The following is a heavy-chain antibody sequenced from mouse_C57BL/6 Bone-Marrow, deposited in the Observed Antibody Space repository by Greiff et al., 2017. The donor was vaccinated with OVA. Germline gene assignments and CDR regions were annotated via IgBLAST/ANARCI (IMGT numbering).Heavy chain of an antibody. J-gene: IGHJ2*01. CDR2: IYYSGTI. D-gene: IGHD1-1*01. Sequence: EVQLKESGPGLVKPSQTVFLTCTVTGISITTGNYRWSWIRQFPGNKLEWIGYIYYSGTITYNPSLTSRTTITRDTPKNQFFLEMNSLTAEDTATYYCARENYGSSYGGGSYWGQGTTLTVSS. V-gene: IGHV3-5*01. CDR1: GISITTGNYR. CDR3: ARENYGSSYGGGSY.